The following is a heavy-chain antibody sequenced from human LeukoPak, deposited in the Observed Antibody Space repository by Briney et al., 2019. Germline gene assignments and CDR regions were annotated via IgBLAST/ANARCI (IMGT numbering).Heavy chain of an antibody. V-gene: IGHV1-2*02. CDR3: ARVKGIAVAALGY. CDR1: GGTFSSYA. CDR2: INPNSGGT. J-gene: IGHJ4*02. Sequence: GASVKVSCKASGGTFSSYAISWVRQAPGQGLEWMGWINPNSGGTNYAQKFQGRVTMTRDTSISTAYMELSRLRSDDTAVYYCARVKGIAVAALGYWGQGTLVTVSS. D-gene: IGHD6-19*01.